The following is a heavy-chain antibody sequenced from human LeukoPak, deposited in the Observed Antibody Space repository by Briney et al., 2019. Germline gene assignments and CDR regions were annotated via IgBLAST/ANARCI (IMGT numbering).Heavy chain of an antibody. CDR3: ARAGYGSGSPYYCYYYGMDV. D-gene: IGHD3-10*01. J-gene: IGHJ6*02. CDR2: IYTSGST. Sequence: SETLSLTCTVSGGSISSYYWSWIRQPAGKGLEWIGRIYTSGSTNYNPSLKSRVTMSVDRSKNQFSLKLSSVTAADTAVYYCARAGYGSGSPYYCYYYGMDVWGQGTTVTVSS. CDR1: GGSISSYY. V-gene: IGHV4-4*07.